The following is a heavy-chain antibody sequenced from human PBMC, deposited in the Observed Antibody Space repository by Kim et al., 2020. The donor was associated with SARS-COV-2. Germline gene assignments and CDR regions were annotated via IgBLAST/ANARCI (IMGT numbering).Heavy chain of an antibody. CDR3: AKETYDSSGFFDY. CDR2: IRGSGGST. D-gene: IGHD3-22*01. V-gene: IGHV3-23*01. CDR1: GFTFSSYA. J-gene: IGHJ4*02. Sequence: GSLRLSCAASGFTFSSYAMSWVRQAPGKGLEWVSGIRGSGGSTYYADSVKGRFTISRDNSKNTLYLQMNSLRAEDTAVYYCAKETYDSSGFFDYWGQGTLVTVSS.